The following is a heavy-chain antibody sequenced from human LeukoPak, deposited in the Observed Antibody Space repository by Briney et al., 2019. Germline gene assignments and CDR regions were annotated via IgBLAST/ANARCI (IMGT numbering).Heavy chain of an antibody. CDR2: ISYDGSNK. CDR3: ASGIVGAN. Sequence: GRSLRLSCAASGFTFSSYGMHWVRRAPGKGLEWVAVISYDGSNKYYADSVKGRFTISRDNSKNTLYLQMNSLRAEDTAVYYCASGIVGANWGQGTLVTVSS. CDR1: GFTFSSYG. J-gene: IGHJ4*02. D-gene: IGHD1-26*01. V-gene: IGHV3-30*03.